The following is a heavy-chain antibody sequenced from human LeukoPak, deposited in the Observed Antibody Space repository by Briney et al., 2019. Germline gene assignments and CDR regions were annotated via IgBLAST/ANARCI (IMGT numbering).Heavy chain of an antibody. J-gene: IGHJ3*02. Sequence: PGGSLRLSCVASGFSISSHWMSWVRQAPGKGLEWVASLKEDVSARNLVDSVKGRFTISRDNAKNSLYLQMNSLRAEDTAVYYCARLSDTEGSSTCYRASDIWGQGTMVTVSS. CDR2: LKEDVSAR. D-gene: IGHD2-2*01. V-gene: IGHV3-7*01. CDR1: GFSISSHW. CDR3: ARLSDTEGSSTCYRASDI.